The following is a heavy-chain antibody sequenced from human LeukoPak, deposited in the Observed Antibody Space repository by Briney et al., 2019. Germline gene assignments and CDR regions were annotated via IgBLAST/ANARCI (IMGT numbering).Heavy chain of an antibody. J-gene: IGHJ5*02. CDR1: GGSISSGGYS. Sequence: SETLSLTCAVSGGSISSGGYSWSWIRQPPGKGLEWIGYIYHSGSTYYNPSLKSRVTISVDRSKNQFSLKLSSVTAADTAVYYCARVEDSSGYYWFDPWGQGTLVTVSS. D-gene: IGHD3-22*01. CDR3: ARVEDSSGYYWFDP. V-gene: IGHV4-30-2*01. CDR2: IYHSGST.